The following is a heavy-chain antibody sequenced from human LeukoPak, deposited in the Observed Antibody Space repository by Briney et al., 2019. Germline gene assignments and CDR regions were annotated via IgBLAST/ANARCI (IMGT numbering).Heavy chain of an antibody. V-gene: IGHV3-48*03. CDR1: GFTFSSYE. CDR2: ISSSGSTI. D-gene: IGHD5-18*01. CDR3: ARGRSQWIHYYYGMDV. J-gene: IGHJ6*02. Sequence: GGSLRLTCAASGFTFSSYEMNWVRQAPGKGLEWVSYISSSGSTIYYADSVKGRFTISRDNAKNSLYLQMNSLRAEDTAVYYCARGRSQWIHYYYGMDVWGQGTTVTVSS.